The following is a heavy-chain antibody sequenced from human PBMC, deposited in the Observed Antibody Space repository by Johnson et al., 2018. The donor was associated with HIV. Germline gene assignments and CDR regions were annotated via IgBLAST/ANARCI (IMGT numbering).Heavy chain of an antibody. V-gene: IGHV3-30-3*01. Sequence: QVQLVESGGGVVQPGRSLRLSCAASGFTFSSYAMHWVRQVPGKGLEWVAVISYDGSNKYYADSVKGRFTISRDNSKNSLYLQLNSLRAEDTAVYYCARDPGVVEAPRSRVDAFDIWGQGTMVTVSS. CDR3: ARDPGVVEAPRSRVDAFDI. CDR1: GFTFSSYA. D-gene: IGHD2-15*01. J-gene: IGHJ3*02. CDR2: ISYDGSNK.